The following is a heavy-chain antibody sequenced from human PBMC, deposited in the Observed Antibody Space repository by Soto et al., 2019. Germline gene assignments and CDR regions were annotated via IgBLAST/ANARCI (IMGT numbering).Heavy chain of an antibody. J-gene: IGHJ4*02. D-gene: IGHD1-1*01. V-gene: IGHV3-30*04. Sequence: QVQLVESGGGVVQPGRSLRLSCAASGFTFSSYAMHWVRQAPGKGLEWVAVIAYDGRNKYYADSVKGRFTISRDNSKNTLYLQMNSLRIEDTAVYYSARELERVFDYWGQGTLVTVSS. CDR3: ARELERVFDY. CDR1: GFTFSSYA. CDR2: IAYDGRNK.